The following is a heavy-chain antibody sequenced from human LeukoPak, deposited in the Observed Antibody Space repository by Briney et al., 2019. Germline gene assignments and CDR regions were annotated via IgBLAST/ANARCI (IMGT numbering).Heavy chain of an antibody. CDR1: GFTVSSHR. CDR3: ARGPSLHSKWVGGRWFDP. J-gene: IGHJ5*02. V-gene: IGHV3-53*01. D-gene: IGHD3-16*01. CDR2: IFSSGNT. Sequence: GGSLRLSCAASGFTVSSHRMSWVRQAPGKGLEWVSAIFSSGNTYYADSVKGRFTISRDNSKNTLYLQVNSLRTEDTAMYYCARGPSLHSKWVGGRWFDPWGQGTLVTVSS.